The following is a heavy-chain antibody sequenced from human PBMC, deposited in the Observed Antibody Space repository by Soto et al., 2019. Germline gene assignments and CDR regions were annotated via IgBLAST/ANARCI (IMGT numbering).Heavy chain of an antibody. CDR3: ARDVLLVVVSATRAAGRLDP. CDR2: IIPIFGTS. Sequence: QLQLVQSGAEVKKPGSSVNVSCKTSGGSFSSNTITWVRQAPGQGLEWMGGIIPIFGTSNYAQKFQGRVTITADESTNTVYMELSRLRYEDTAVYYCARDVLLVVVSATRAAGRLDPWRQGTLVTVSS. J-gene: IGHJ5*02. D-gene: IGHD2-15*01. CDR1: GGSFSSNT. V-gene: IGHV1-69*01.